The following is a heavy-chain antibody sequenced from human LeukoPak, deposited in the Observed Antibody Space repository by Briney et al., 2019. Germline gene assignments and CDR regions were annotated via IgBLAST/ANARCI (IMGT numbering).Heavy chain of an antibody. CDR2: IYSGGST. V-gene: IGHV3-66*02. CDR3: AKDDWSRGVIEDY. D-gene: IGHD3-10*01. Sequence: GGSLRLSCAASGFTVSSNYMSWVRQAPGKGLEWVSVIYSGGSTYYADSVKGRFTISRDNSKNTLYLQMNSLRAEDTAVYYCAKDDWSRGVIEDYWGQGTLVTVSS. CDR1: GFTVSSNY. J-gene: IGHJ4*02.